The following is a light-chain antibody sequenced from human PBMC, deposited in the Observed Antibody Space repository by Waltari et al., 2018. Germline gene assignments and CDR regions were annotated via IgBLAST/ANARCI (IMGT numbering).Light chain of an antibody. CDR1: SSDVGGYNS. CDR2: DVS. CDR3: SSQSSDNVVL. Sequence: QSALTQPASVSGSPGQSITISCTGTSSDVGGYNSVSWYQDHPGQAPTVIIYDVSDRPSGISERFSGSRAGNTASLTISGRQAEDEADYYCSSQSSDNVVLFGGGTKLTVL. V-gene: IGLV2-14*03. J-gene: IGLJ2*01.